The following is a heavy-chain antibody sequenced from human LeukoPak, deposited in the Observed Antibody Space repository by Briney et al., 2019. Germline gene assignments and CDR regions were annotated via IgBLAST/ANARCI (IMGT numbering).Heavy chain of an antibody. CDR3: AREFGGWYGGDYYYYGMDV. J-gene: IGHJ6*02. CDR2: ISAYNGNT. D-gene: IGHD6-19*01. CDR1: GYTFTSYG. V-gene: IGHV1-18*01. Sequence: ASVKVSCKASGYTFTSYGISWVRQAPGQGLEWMGWISAYNGNTNYAQKLQGRVTMTADTSTSTAYMELRSLRSDDTAVYYCAREFGGWYGGDYYYYGMDVWGQGTTVTVSS.